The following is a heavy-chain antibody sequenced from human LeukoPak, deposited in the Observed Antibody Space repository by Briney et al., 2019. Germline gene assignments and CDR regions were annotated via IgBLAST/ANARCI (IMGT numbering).Heavy chain of an antibody. CDR1: GYTLTELS. Sequence: GASVKVSCKVSGYTLTELSMHWVRQAPGKGLEWMGHFDPKNGKTIYTQKFQARVTMTEDTSTDTAYMELSSLRSEDTAVYYCTTDRISMVRGGRTYFYHGTDAWGQGTTVIASS. D-gene: IGHD3-10*01. V-gene: IGHV1-24*01. CDR3: TTDRISMVRGGRTYFYHGTDA. J-gene: IGHJ6*02. CDR2: FDPKNGKT.